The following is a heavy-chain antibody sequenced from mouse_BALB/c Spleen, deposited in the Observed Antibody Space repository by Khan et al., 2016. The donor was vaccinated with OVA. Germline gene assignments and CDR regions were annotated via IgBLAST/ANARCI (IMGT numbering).Heavy chain of an antibody. V-gene: IGHV5-6*01. CDR2: INSDGTYT. Sequence: EVELVESGGDLVKPGGSLKLSCAASGFTFSNYGMSWVRQIPDKRLEWVATINSDGTYTYYPDSVKGRFTISRNTAKNTLYLEMSSLKSEDTAMYYCASHLTGSFAYWGQGTLVTVSA. D-gene: IGHD4-1*01. CDR1: GFTFSNYG. CDR3: ASHLTGSFAY. J-gene: IGHJ3*01.